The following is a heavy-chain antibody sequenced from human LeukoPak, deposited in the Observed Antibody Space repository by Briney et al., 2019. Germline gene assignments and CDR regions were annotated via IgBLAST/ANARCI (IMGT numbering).Heavy chain of an antibody. CDR3: ARGSSSIVPAVGATPDY. CDR1: GGTFSSYA. CDR2: IIPILGIA. V-gene: IGHV1-69*04. J-gene: IGHJ4*02. Sequence: ASVKVSCKASGGTFSSYAISWVRQAPGQGLEWMGRIIPILGIANYAQKFQGRVTITADKSTSTAYMELSSLRSEDTAVYYCARGSSSIVPAVGATPDYWGQGTLVTVSS. D-gene: IGHD1-26*01.